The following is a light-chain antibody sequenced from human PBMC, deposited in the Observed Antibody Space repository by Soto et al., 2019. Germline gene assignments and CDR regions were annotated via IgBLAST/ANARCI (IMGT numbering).Light chain of an antibody. CDR2: GAS. J-gene: IGKJ1*01. CDR1: QSVSSSC. CDR3: QQRSNWPRT. Sequence: IVWTQSPGTLSLSPGERATLSWRASQSVSSSCLAWYQQKPGQAPRHLLYGASSRATGIPDRFSGSGSGTEFTINISSLEPEDVAVYYCQQRSNWPRTFGPGTKVNIK. V-gene: IGKV3D-20*02.